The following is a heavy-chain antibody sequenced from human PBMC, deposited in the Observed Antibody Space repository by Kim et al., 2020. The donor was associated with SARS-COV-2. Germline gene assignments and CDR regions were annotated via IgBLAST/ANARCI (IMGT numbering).Heavy chain of an antibody. D-gene: IGHD6-19*01. J-gene: IGHJ4*02. CDR1: GYSFTSYW. CDR3: ARHEGIAVAIDY. Sequence: GESLKISCKGSGYSFTSYWISWVRQMPGKGLEWMGSIDPSDSYTNYSPSFQGHVTISADKSISTAYLQWSSLKASDTAMYYCARHEGIAVAIDYWGQGTLGTVSS. V-gene: IGHV5-10-1*01. CDR2: IDPSDSYT.